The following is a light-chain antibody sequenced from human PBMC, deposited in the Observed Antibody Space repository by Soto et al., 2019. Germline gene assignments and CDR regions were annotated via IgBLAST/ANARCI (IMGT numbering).Light chain of an antibody. CDR2: KAS. Sequence: DIQMTQSPSTLSASVGDRVTITCRASQSISSWLAWYQQKPGKAPKLLIYKASSLESGVPSRFSGSGSGTEFTLTISSLQPDDFATYYCQQYNGLITFGQGTRLKIK. CDR1: QSISSW. CDR3: QQYNGLIT. V-gene: IGKV1-5*03. J-gene: IGKJ5*01.